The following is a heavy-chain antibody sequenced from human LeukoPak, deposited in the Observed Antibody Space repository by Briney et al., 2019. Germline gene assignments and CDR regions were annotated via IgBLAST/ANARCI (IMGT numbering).Heavy chain of an antibody. CDR1: GGSISSSSYY. CDR2: IYYSGST. J-gene: IGHJ5*02. V-gene: IGHV4-39*01. Sequence: SETLSHTCTVSGGSISSSSYYWGWIRQPPGKGLEWIGSIYYSGSTYYNPSLKSRVTISVDTSKNQFSLKLSSVTAADTAVYYCASQYCSSTSCLNWFDPWGQGTLVTVSS. D-gene: IGHD2-2*01. CDR3: ASQYCSSTSCLNWFDP.